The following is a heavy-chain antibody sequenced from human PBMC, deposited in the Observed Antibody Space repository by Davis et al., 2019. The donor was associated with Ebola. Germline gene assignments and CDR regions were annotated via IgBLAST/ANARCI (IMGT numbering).Heavy chain of an antibody. Sequence: GESLKISCAASGFTFTSYAMSWVRQAPGKGLEWVSSIVSSGDTTYYADSVNGRSTMSRDNSKSTVYLQMNSLRAEDTAVYYCAKFRGVGTIYYFDYWGQGTLVTVSS. CDR1: GFTFTSYA. CDR2: IVSSGDTT. CDR3: AKFRGVGTIYYFDY. J-gene: IGHJ4*02. V-gene: IGHV3-23*01. D-gene: IGHD1-26*01.